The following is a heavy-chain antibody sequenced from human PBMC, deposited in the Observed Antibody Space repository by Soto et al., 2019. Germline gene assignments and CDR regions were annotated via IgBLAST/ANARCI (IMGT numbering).Heavy chain of an antibody. V-gene: IGHV4-31*03. CDR3: ASGGWTYDILTGYYL. Sequence: SETLSLTCSVSGDSISSGGYYWSWIRQHPGKGLEWIGYIYYSGTTYYNPSLKSRVIISVDTSKNQFSLKLSSVTAADSAVYYCASGGWTYDILTGYYLWGQGTMVTVSS. CDR1: GDSISSGGYY. D-gene: IGHD3-9*01. J-gene: IGHJ3*01. CDR2: IYYSGTT.